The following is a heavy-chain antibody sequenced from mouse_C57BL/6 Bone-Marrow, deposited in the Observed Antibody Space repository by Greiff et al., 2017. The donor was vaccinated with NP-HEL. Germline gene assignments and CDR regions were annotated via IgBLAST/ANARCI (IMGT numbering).Heavy chain of an antibody. CDR3: ARDLRAMDY. CDR2: SRNKANDNTT. J-gene: IGHJ4*01. V-gene: IGHV7-1*01. D-gene: IGHD1-1*01. CDR1: GFTFSDFY. Sequence: EVKLVESGGGLVQSGRSLRLSCATSGFTFSDFYMEWVRQAPGKGLEWIAASRNKANDNTTEYSASVKGRFIVSRDTSPSILYLQMNALRAEDTAIYYCARDLRAMDYWGQGTSVTVSS.